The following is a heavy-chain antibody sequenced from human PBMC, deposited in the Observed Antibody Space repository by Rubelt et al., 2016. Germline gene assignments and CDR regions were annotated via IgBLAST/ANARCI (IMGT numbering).Heavy chain of an antibody. Sequence: QVQLVQSGAEVKKPGASVKVSCKASGYTFTSYGISWVRQAPGQGLEWMGWISAYNGNTNYAQKPQGRVTMTTDTSTSTAYMGLRSLSSDDTAGYYCARDLPPFRRYNWNFPLDYWGQGTLVTVSS. CDR2: ISAYNGNT. CDR3: ARDLPPFRRYNWNFPLDY. J-gene: IGHJ4*02. D-gene: IGHD1-7*01. CDR1: GYTFTSYG. V-gene: IGHV1-18*01.